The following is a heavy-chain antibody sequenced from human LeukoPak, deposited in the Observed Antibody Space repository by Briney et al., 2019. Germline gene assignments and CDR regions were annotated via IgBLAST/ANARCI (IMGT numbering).Heavy chain of an antibody. V-gene: IGHV4-38-2*02. J-gene: IGHJ3*02. Sequence: SETLSLTCTVSGYSISSGYYWGWIRQPPGKGLEWIGEINHSGSTNYNPSLKSRVTISVDTSKNQFSLKLSSVTAADTAVYYCARHVPRRYFDWPRPADAFDIWGQGTMVTVSS. CDR1: GYSISSGYY. CDR2: INHSGST. D-gene: IGHD3-9*01. CDR3: ARHVPRRYFDWPRPADAFDI.